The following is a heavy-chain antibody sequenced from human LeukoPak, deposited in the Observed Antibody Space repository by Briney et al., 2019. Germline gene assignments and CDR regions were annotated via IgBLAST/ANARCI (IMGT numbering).Heavy chain of an antibody. V-gene: IGHV3-23*01. J-gene: IGHJ3*02. CDR1: GFTFSSYG. D-gene: IGHD3-22*01. CDR2: ISGSGGST. Sequence: PGGSLRLSCAASGFTFSSYGMSWVRQAPGKGLEWVSAISGSGGSTYYADSVKGRFTISRDNSKNTLCLQMNSLRAEDTAVYYCAKDSRPYYYDSSGYYPYDAFDIWGQGTMVTVSS. CDR3: AKDSRPYYYDSSGYYPYDAFDI.